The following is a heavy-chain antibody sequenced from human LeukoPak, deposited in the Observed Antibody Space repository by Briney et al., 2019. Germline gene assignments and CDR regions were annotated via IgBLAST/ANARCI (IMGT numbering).Heavy chain of an antibody. V-gene: IGHV1-69*04. J-gene: IGHJ4*02. CDR2: IIPILGIA. Sequence: GSSVKVSCKASGGTFSSYAISWVRQAPGQGLEWMGRIIPILGIANYAQKFQGRVTITADKSTSTAYMELSSLRSEDTAVYYCARDGGVGARVLVYWGQGTLVTVSS. CDR1: GGTFSSYA. D-gene: IGHD1-26*01. CDR3: ARDGGVGARVLVY.